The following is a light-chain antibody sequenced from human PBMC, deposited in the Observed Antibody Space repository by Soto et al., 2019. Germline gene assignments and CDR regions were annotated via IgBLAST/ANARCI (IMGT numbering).Light chain of an antibody. CDR2: GTS. Sequence: EMVVTQSPGTLSLSPGERATLSCMASQSVSSSDLAWYLQKPGQPPKVLIYGTSRRATGIPDRFSGSGSGTDFTLTISRLEPEDFAMYYCQLDDNSPPMYTFGRWTKLESK. J-gene: IGKJ2*01. CDR1: QSVSSSD. CDR3: QLDDNSPPMYT. V-gene: IGKV3-20*01.